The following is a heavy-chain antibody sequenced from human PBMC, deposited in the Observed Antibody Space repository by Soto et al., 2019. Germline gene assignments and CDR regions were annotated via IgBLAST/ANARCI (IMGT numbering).Heavy chain of an antibody. Sequence: GGSLRLSCAASGFTFSSYSMNWVPQAPGKGLEWVSSISSSSSYIYYADSVKGRFTISRDNAKNSLYLQMNSLRAEDTAVYYCARDGDIVVVPAAYHYMDVWGKGT. CDR2: ISSSSSYI. V-gene: IGHV3-21*01. D-gene: IGHD2-2*01. J-gene: IGHJ6*03. CDR3: ARDGDIVVVPAAYHYMDV. CDR1: GFTFSSYS.